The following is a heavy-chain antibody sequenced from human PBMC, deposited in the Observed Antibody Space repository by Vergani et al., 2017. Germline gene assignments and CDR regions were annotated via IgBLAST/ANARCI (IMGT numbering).Heavy chain of an antibody. CDR2: IRSKANSYAT. J-gene: IGHJ4*02. D-gene: IGHD6-19*01. CDR3: TKASGYSSGWYGVD. V-gene: IGHV3-73*02. Sequence: EVQLVESGGGLVQPGGSLKLSCAASGFTFSGSAMHWVRQASGKGLEWVGRIRSKANSYATAYAASVKGRFTISRDDSKNTAYLQMNSLKTEDTAVYYCTKASGYSSGWYGVDWGQGTLVTVSS. CDR1: GFTFSGSA.